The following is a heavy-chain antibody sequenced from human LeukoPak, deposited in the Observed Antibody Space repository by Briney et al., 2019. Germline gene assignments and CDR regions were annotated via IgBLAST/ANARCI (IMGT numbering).Heavy chain of an antibody. CDR2: ISAYNGNT. Sequence: ASVKVSCKASGYTFTSYGISWVRQAPGQGLEWMGWISAYNGNTNYAQKLQGRVTMTTDTSTSTAYMELRSLRSDDTAVYYCARAFGGYYSNYFDYWGQGTLVTVSS. CDR3: ARAFGGYYSNYFDY. J-gene: IGHJ4*02. V-gene: IGHV1-18*01. CDR1: GYTFTSYG. D-gene: IGHD3-3*01.